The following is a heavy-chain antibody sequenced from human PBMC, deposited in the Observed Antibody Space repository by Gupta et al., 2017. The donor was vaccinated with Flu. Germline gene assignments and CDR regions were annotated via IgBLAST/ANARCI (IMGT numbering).Heavy chain of an antibody. CDR2: IYTSGST. D-gene: IGHD3-22*01. V-gene: IGHV4-61*02. Sequence: QVHLQEPGPGLVKPSQTLSLTWTVAGGSISSGSSYWSWVRQPAGKGLEWIGRIYTSGSTIYNPSLKSRVTISMDTSKNEFSLKLTSVTAADTAVYFCARGPSDYDDPGYYSAEYFQHWGPGTLVIVSS. CDR3: ARGPSDYDDPGYYSAEYFQH. CDR1: GGSISSGSSY. J-gene: IGHJ1*01.